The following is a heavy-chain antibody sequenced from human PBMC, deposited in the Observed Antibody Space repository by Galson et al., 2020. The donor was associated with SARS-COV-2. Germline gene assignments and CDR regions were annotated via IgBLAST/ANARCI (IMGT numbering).Heavy chain of an antibody. V-gene: IGHV3-30*18. D-gene: IGHD6-13*01. J-gene: IGHJ4*02. CDR3: AKAVWGYSSSWYCAVFDY. Sequence: GESLKISCAASGFNFRSYGMHWVRQAPGQGLEWVAVISYDGSNKYYADSVKGRFPISRDNSKNTLYLQMNSLRAEDTAVYYCAKAVWGYSSSWYCAVFDYWGQGTLVTVSS. CDR1: GFNFRSYG. CDR2: ISYDGSNK.